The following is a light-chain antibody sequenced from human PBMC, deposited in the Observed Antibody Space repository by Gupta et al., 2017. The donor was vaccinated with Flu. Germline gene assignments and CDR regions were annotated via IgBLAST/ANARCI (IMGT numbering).Light chain of an antibody. V-gene: IGKV3-15*01. CDR2: GAS. Sequence: EIVMTQSPATLYVSPGERATLSCRASQSVGSNLAWYQQKPGQAPRLLIYGASTTATGVPGRFSGSGSGTEFTLTISSLQSEDFAVYYCQQYNNWPPITFDQGTKLNIK. CDR3: QQYNNWPPIT. CDR1: QSVGSN. J-gene: IGKJ2*01.